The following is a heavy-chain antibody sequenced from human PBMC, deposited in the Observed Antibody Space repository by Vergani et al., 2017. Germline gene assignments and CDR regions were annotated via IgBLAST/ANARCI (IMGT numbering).Heavy chain of an antibody. D-gene: IGHD2/OR15-2a*01. CDR1: EFTFSNYA. CDR3: AKDLGGCNCISCSYYMDV. V-gene: IGHV3-23*01. J-gene: IGHJ6*03. Sequence: EVQLLESGGGLVQPGGSLRLTCAASEFTFSNYAMNWVRQAPGKGLEWVSGISGSGVSAYYTDSVKGRFTISRDNSKNTVNLQMNSLRVDDTAVYYCAKDLGGCNCISCSYYMDVWGKGTTVTV. CDR2: ISGSGVSA.